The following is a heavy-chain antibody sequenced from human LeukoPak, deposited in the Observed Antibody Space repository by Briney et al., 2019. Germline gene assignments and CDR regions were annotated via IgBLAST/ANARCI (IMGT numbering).Heavy chain of an antibody. CDR3: ASERSGWFFSI. V-gene: IGHV1-18*01. CDR1: GYSFTSYG. D-gene: IGHD6-19*01. J-gene: IGHJ4*02. Sequence: ASVKVSCKASGYSFTSYGITWVRQAPGQGREWMGWINPHNGNTNYAQKLQGRVTMTTDTSTSTAYMDLRSLRSDDTAVYYCASERSGWFFSIWGQGTLVTVSS. CDR2: INPHNGNT.